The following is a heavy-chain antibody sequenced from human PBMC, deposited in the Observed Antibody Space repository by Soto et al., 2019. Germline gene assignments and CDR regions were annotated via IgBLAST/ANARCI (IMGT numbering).Heavy chain of an antibody. CDR3: AREGRGKKAGYNGLVSLGY. D-gene: IGHD2-2*02. Sequence: QVQLVQSGAEVKTPGSSLKVSCKVSGSRFSNYVISWVRQAPGHGLVWLGRIIPIFNSTKYAQSFQGRGTITADKSTSPASLELSSLRSDDTAVYYCAREGRGKKAGYNGLVSLGYWGQGTLVTVSS. J-gene: IGHJ4*02. V-gene: IGHV1-69*06. CDR2: IIPIFNST. CDR1: GSRFSNYV.